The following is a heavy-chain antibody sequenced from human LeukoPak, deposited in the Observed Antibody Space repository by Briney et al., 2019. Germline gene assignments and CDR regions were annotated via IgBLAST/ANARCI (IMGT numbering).Heavy chain of an antibody. D-gene: IGHD4-17*01. Sequence: ASVKVSCKASGYTFTGYYMHWVRQAPGQGLEWMGWINPTSGGTNYAQKFQGRVTMTRDTSISTAYMELSRLRSDDTAVYYCARTMTTVTTSDAFDIWGQGTMVTVSS. V-gene: IGHV1-2*02. J-gene: IGHJ3*02. CDR2: INPTSGGT. CDR1: GYTFTGYY. CDR3: ARTMTTVTTSDAFDI.